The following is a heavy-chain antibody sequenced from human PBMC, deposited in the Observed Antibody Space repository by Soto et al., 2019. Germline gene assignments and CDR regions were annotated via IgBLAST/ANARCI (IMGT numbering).Heavy chain of an antibody. CDR3: XXXXXXXXXXXXXXXY. CDR2: IYYSGST. V-gene: IGHV4-31*03. Sequence: QVQLQESGPGLVKPSQTLSLTCTVSGGSISSGGYYWSWIRQHPGKGLEWIGYIYYSGSTYYNPSLKRRVTISVDTSKNQFSLKLSSVTAADTAVYYXXXXXXXXXXXXXXXXYXGQGTLVTVSS. CDR1: GGSISSGGYY. J-gene: IGHJ4*02.